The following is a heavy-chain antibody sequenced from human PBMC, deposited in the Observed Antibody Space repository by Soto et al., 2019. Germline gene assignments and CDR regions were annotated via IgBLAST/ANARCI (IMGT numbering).Heavy chain of an antibody. CDR2: ISHSGST. Sequence: QLQLQESGSGLVKPSQTLSLTCSVSGGSITRGPSSWNWVRQPPGKGLEWIAYISHSGSTYYNPSLKGRVTVSVDRSKNQCSLKLDSVSAADTAIYYCVRESAPSGPNYFDTWGPGTLVTVSS. D-gene: IGHD6-13*01. CDR3: VRESAPSGPNYFDT. J-gene: IGHJ5*02. V-gene: IGHV4-30-2*01. CDR1: GGSITRGPSS.